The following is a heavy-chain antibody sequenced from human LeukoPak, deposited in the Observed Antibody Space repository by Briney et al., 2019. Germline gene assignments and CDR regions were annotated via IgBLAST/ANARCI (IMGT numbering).Heavy chain of an antibody. V-gene: IGHV1-46*03. CDR1: GYSFTTYY. CDR3: TRSGIVGAPGDFGY. CDR2: VNPTDGGT. Sequence: ASVKVSCKASGYSFTTYYLHWVRQAPGQGLDWVGIVNPTDGGTSCARRFQDRVTMTRDTSTGTVYMEMSSLRFEDTAVYYCTRSGIVGAPGDFGYWGQGTLVTVSS. D-gene: IGHD1-26*01. J-gene: IGHJ4*02.